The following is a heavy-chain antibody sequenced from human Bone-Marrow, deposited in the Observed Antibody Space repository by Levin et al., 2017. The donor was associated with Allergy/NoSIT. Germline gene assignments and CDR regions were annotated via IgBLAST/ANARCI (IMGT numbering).Heavy chain of an antibody. D-gene: IGHD2-2*01. CDR3: AKEDCSTTGCNYYYYYMDV. CDR1: GFTFSSYP. CDR2: ISGSAGST. V-gene: IGHV3-23*01. J-gene: IGHJ6*03. Sequence: GGSLRLSCAASGFTFSSYPMSWVRQTPGKGLEWVAAISGSAGSTYYADSVKGRFTISRDNSKNTLYLQMNSLRAEDTAVYSCAKEDCSTTGCNYYYYYMDVWGKGTTVTVSS.